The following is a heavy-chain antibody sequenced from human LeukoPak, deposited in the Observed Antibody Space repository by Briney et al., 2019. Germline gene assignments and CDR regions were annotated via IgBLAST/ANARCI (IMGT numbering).Heavy chain of an antibody. V-gene: IGHV3-9*01. J-gene: IGHJ4*02. CDR3: AKAGLLSYYDSSGYYFDY. CDR2: ISWNSGSI. Sequence: GRSLRLSCAASGFTFDDYAMHWVRQAPGKGLEWVSGISWNSGSIGYADSVKGRFTISRDNAKNSLYLQMNSLRAEDTALYYCAKAGLLSYYDSSGYYFDYWGQGTLVTVSS. D-gene: IGHD3-22*01. CDR1: GFTFDDYA.